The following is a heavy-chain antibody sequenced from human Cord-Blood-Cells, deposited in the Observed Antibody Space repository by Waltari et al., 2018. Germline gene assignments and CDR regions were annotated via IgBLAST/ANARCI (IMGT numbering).Heavy chain of an antibody. CDR3: ARLGVPRSPRQYCSSTSCYGHWFDP. Sequence: QVQLQQWGAGLLKPSETLSLTCAVYGESFSGYSWSWIRQPPGKGLEWFGEINHSGSTNYNPSLKSRVTISVDTSKNQFSLKLSSVTAADTAVYYCARLGVPRSPRQYCSSTSCYGHWFDPWGQGTLVTVSS. CDR1: GESFSGYS. CDR2: INHSGST. D-gene: IGHD2-2*01. V-gene: IGHV4-34*01. J-gene: IGHJ5*02.